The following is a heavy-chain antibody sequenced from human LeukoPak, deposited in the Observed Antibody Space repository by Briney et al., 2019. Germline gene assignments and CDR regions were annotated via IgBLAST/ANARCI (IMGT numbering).Heavy chain of an antibody. CDR2: ISYSGNT. Sequence: SETLSLTCTVSGGSISSSSYHWGWIRQPPGKGLEWIGYISYSGNTHYNPSPKSRVTISIDTSKNQFSLKLSSVTAADTAVYYCASLDYYDSSGYLYYWGQGTLVTVSS. CDR1: GGSISSSSYH. CDR3: ASLDYYDSSGYLYY. D-gene: IGHD3-22*01. V-gene: IGHV4-61*05. J-gene: IGHJ4*02.